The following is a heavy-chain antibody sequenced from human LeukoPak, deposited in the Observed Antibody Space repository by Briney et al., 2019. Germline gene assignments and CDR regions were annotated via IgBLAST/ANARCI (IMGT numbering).Heavy chain of an antibody. V-gene: IGHV1-69*05. CDR2: IIPMFGAA. Sequence: GASVKVSRKASGGTFSKFGISWVRQAPGEGLEWMGGIIPMFGAANYAQKFQGRVTITTDESTTTAHMELISLTSDDTAVYFCATEGPNYYMDVWGKGTTVTVSS. J-gene: IGHJ6*03. CDR3: ATEGPNYYMDV. CDR1: GGTFSKFG.